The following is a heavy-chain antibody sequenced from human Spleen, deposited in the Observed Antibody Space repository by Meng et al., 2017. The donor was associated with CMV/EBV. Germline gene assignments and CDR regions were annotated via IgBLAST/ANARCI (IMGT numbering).Heavy chain of an antibody. CDR3: AKETGGVGALS. V-gene: IGHV3-30*02. D-gene: IGHD1-26*01. CDR1: GFTFSSAG. Sequence: GESLKISCAASGFTFSSAGMHWVRQAPDKGLEWVAFILADGSGKYYADSVKGRFTISRENSRNTLYLQMDSLSAEDTAFYYCAKETGGVGALSWGQGTLVTVSS. CDR2: ILADGSGK. J-gene: IGHJ4*02.